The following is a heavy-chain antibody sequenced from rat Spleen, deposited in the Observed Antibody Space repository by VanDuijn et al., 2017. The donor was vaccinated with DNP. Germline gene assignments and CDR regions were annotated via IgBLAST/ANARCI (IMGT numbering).Heavy chain of an antibody. CDR2: ISAGGGNT. J-gene: IGHJ2*01. Sequence: EVQLVESGGGLVQPGRSLRLSCAASGFTFSNFYMAWVRQAPAKGLEGVASISAGGGNTYYRDSVKGRFTISRDNAKNTLYLQIDSLTSEETATYYCARRSYFFDSWGQGVMVTVSS. V-gene: IGHV5-25*01. CDR3: ARRSYFFDS. CDR1: GFTFSNFY.